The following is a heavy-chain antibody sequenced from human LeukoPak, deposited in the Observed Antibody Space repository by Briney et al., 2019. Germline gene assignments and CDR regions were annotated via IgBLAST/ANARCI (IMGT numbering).Heavy chain of an antibody. V-gene: IGHV1-2*02. J-gene: IGHJ4*02. Sequence: GASVKVSCKASVYSFTAYYMHGVRQAPGQGLEWMGWSNPNSGGTKYARKCQGRVTMTRDTSISTGYIELRRLRSDDTAVYDCASSVISGSLGVDYWGQGTLVTVSS. CDR3: ASSVISGSLGVDY. D-gene: IGHD5-12*01. CDR1: VYSFTAYY. CDR2: SNPNSGGT.